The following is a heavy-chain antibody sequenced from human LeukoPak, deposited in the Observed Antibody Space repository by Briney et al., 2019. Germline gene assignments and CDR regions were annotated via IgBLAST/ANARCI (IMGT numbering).Heavy chain of an antibody. V-gene: IGHV6-1*01. J-gene: IGHJ4*02. CDR2: TYYRSKWYN. CDR3: VGGPGSLLH. CDR1: GDSFSSNSGA. Sequence: SQTLSLTCDISGDSFSSNSGAWNWIRQSPSRGLEWLGRTYYRSKWYNGYAVSVKSRITINPDTSKNQFSLHLNSVTPEDTAVYYCVGGPGSLLHWGQGILVTVSS.